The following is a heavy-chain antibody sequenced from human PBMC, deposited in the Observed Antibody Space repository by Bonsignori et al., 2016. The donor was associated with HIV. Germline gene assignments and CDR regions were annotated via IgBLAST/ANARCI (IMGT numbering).Heavy chain of an antibody. D-gene: IGHD3-3*01. J-gene: IGHJ6*03. CDR3: ARGNYDFWSGYYTVMNYYYYMDV. CDR1: GGSISSYY. Sequence: SETLSLTCTVSGGSISSYYWSWIRQPPGKGLEWIGYIYYSGSTNYNPSLKSRVTISVDTSKNQFSLKLSSVTAADTAVYYCARGNYDFWSGYYTVMNYYYYMDVWGKGTTVTVSS. V-gene: IGHV4-59*01. CDR2: IYYSGST.